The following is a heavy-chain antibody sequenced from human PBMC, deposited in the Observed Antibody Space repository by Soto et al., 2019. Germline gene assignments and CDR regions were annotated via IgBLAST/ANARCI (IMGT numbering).Heavy chain of an antibody. J-gene: IGHJ3*01. V-gene: IGHV3-7*01. CDR2: IKQDGSEK. D-gene: IGHD4-17*01. CDR1: GFTFSSYW. CDR3: ARHITTVRNWAV. Sequence: EVQLVESGGGLVQPGGSLRLSCAASGFTFSSYWMSWVRQAPGKGLEWVANIKQDGSEKSYVDSVKGRFTISRDNAKNSLYLQMTSLRAEDTAVYYCARHITTVRNWAVWGQGTMVTASS.